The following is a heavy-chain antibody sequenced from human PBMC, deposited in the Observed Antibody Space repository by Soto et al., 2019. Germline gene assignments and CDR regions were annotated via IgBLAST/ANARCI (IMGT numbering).Heavy chain of an antibody. CDR2: INSDGSST. CDR1: GFTFSSYW. D-gene: IGHD6-13*01. CDR3: EREGIAAGDWFDP. Sequence: PGGSLRLSCAASGFTFSSYWMHWVRQAPGKGLVWVSRINSDGSSTSYADSVKGRFTISRDNAKNTLYLQMNSLRAEDTAVYYCEREGIAAGDWFDPWGQGTLVTVSS. V-gene: IGHV3-74*01. J-gene: IGHJ5*02.